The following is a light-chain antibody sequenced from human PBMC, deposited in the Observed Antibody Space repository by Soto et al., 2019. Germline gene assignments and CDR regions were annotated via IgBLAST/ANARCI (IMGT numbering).Light chain of an antibody. V-gene: IGKV3-20*01. Sequence: EIVLTQSPGTLSLSPGERATLSCRASQSVSSSYLAWYQQKPGQAPRLLIYGASSRATGIPDRFNGSGSGKDFTLTISRLEPEDFAVYYCKQYSSSPPSHFGRGTKLKIK. CDR2: GAS. J-gene: IGKJ2*01. CDR3: KQYSSSPPSH. CDR1: QSVSSSY.